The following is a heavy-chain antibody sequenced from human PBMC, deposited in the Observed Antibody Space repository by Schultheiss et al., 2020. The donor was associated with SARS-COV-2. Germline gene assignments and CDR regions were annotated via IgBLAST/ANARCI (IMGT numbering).Heavy chain of an antibody. D-gene: IGHD2-2*02. Sequence: ASVKVSCKASGYTFTSYGISWVRQAPGQGLEWMGWINPNSGGTNYAQKFQGRVTMTRDTTISTAYMELSRLRSDDTAVYYCARAGVGICSSTSCYKVRGYYYGMDVCGQVTTVTVSS. V-gene: IGHV1-2*02. J-gene: IGHJ6*02. CDR3: ARAGVGICSSTSCYKVRGYYYGMDV. CDR1: GYTFTSYG. CDR2: INPNSGGT.